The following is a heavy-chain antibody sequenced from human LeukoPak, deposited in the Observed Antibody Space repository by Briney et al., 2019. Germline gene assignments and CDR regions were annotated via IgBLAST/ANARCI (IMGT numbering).Heavy chain of an antibody. CDR2: THYSGSS. D-gene: IGHD3-3*01. CDR3: AREGRDFWSGSRGWFDP. V-gene: IGHV4-30-4*01. Sequence: SQTLSLTCTVSGASFSSDDYYWSWIRQPPGKGLKWIAYTHYSGSSFYNPSLKGRITISVDTSKNQFSLRLSSVTAADTAVYYCAREGRDFWSGSRGWFDPWGQGTLVTVSS. CDR1: GASFSSDDYY. J-gene: IGHJ5*02.